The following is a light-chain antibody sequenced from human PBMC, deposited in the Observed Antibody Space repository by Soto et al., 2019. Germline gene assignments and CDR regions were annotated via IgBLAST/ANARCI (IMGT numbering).Light chain of an antibody. CDR2: KVS. CDR1: QRISSW. Sequence: DIQMTQSPSTLSASVGDRVTITCRASQRISSWLAWYQQKPGKAPKLLIYKVSSLENGVPSRFSGGRSGTEVTLTISSLQPDDFATYYCQQDSSLWTFGQGTRVEIK. V-gene: IGKV1-5*03. CDR3: QQDSSLWT. J-gene: IGKJ1*01.